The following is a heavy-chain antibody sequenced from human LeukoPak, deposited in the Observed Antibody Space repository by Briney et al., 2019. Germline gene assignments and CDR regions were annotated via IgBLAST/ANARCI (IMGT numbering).Heavy chain of an antibody. CDR3: ARGPVDRAYNWFDP. V-gene: IGHV1-8*01. CDR2: MNPNSGNT. D-gene: IGHD1-14*01. J-gene: IGHJ5*02. Sequence: ASVKVSCKASGYTFTSYDINWVRQAAGQGLEWMGWMNPNSGNTGYAQKFQGRVTMTRNTSISTAYMELSRLRSEDTAVYYCARGPVDRAYNWFDPWGQGTLVTVSS. CDR1: GYTFTSYD.